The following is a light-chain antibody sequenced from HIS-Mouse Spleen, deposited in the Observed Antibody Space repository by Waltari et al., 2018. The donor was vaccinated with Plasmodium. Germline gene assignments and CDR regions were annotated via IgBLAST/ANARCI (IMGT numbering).Light chain of an antibody. CDR2: DAS. CDR3: QQYDNLPLT. J-gene: IGKJ4*01. CDR1: QDISNY. Sequence: IWMTQSPSLLSASTGDRVTISCRMSQDISNYLNWYQQKPGKAPKLLIYDASNLETGAPSRFSGSGSGTDFTFTISSLQPEDIATYYCQQYDNLPLTFGGGTKVEIK. V-gene: IGKV1-33*01.